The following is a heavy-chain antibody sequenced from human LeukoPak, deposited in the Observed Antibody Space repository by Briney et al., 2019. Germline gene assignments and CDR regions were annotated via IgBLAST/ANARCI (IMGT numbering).Heavy chain of an antibody. CDR1: GFTLSDHY. CDR3: ARSGYCGAGTCYSDYFDY. Sequence: GRSLTLSCAPSGFTLSDHYMDWVRQPPGKGLEWVGRVRNKANGYRTEYAAAVEGRFTVSGDASKNSLYLQMNSLKTEDTAVYYCARSGYCGAGTCYSDYFDYWGLGNLVTVSS. CDR2: VRNKANGYRT. J-gene: IGHJ4*02. V-gene: IGHV3-72*01. D-gene: IGHD2-15*01.